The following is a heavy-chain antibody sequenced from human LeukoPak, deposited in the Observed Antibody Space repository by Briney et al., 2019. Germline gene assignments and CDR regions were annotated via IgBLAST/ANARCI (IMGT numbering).Heavy chain of an antibody. CDR3: ARSFFSWSADY. CDR1: GFTFSSYE. D-gene: IGHD3-3*02. J-gene: IGHJ4*02. CDR2: ISSSGSTI. V-gene: IGHV3-48*03. Sequence: GGSLRLSCAASGFTFSSYEMNWVRQAPGKGLEWVSYISSSGSTIYYADSVKGRFTISRDNAKNSLYLQMNSLRAEDTAVYYCARSFFSWSADYWGQGTLVTVSS.